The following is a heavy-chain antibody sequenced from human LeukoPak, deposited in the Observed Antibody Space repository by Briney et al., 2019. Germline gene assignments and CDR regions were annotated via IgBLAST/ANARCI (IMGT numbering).Heavy chain of an antibody. CDR1: GYTFSSYG. Sequence: GGSLRLSCAASGYTFSSYGMHWVRQAPGKGPEWVAVVAFDESSKYYADSVRGRFTISRDNSKNTLYLQMNSLRTEDTAVYYCAKDVISGGTYLDYWGQGTLVTVSS. V-gene: IGHV3-30*18. CDR2: VAFDESSK. D-gene: IGHD2-15*01. CDR3: AKDVISGGTYLDY. J-gene: IGHJ4*02.